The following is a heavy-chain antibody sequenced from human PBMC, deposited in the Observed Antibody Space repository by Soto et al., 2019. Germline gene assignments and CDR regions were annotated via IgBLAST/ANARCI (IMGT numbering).Heavy chain of an antibody. Sequence: GGPHRHPSSVSGFNYGKYGRRRISQAQGKGLVMVAVISYDGSNNYYADSVKGRFTISRDNSKNTLYLQMNSLRAEDTAVYYCAKDRVGIAIYYYYYLDVWGKRTTVTVS. CDR3: AKDRVGIAIYYYYYLDV. D-gene: IGHD3-3*01. J-gene: IGHJ6*03. CDR1: GFNYGKYG. CDR2: ISYDGSNN. V-gene: IGHV3-30*18.